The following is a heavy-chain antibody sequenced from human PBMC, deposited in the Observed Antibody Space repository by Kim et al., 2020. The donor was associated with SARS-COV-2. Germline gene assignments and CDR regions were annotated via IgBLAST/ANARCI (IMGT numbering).Heavy chain of an antibody. CDR3: SRRDLRGGMDV. Sequence: SETLSLTCTVSGGSINSGDFYWTWIRQHPGRGLEWIGYIFHSGFTHYNPSLKGRLTISVDTSKNQFSLNLTSVTATDTAVYYCSRRDLRGGMDVWGQGT. CDR2: IFHSGFT. CDR1: GGSINSGDFY. V-gene: IGHV4-31*03. J-gene: IGHJ6*02. D-gene: IGHD3-16*01.